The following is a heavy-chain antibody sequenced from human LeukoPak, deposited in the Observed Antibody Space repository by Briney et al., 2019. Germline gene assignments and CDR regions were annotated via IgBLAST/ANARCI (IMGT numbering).Heavy chain of an antibody. J-gene: IGHJ4*02. CDR3: ARGALLWFGELDY. Sequence: SETLSLTCTVSGGSISSGDYYWSWIRQPPGKGLEWIGYIYYSGSTYYNPSLKSRVTISVDTSKNQFSLKLSSATAADTAVYYCARGALLWFGELDYWSQGTLVTVSS. CDR2: IYYSGST. D-gene: IGHD3-10*01. CDR1: GGSISSGDYY. V-gene: IGHV4-30-4*01.